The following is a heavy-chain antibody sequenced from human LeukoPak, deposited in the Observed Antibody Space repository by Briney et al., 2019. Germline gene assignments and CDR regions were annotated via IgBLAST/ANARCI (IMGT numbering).Heavy chain of an antibody. D-gene: IGHD6-19*01. V-gene: IGHV4-59*08. CDR3: AGTRYSSGWSSLDY. Sequence: SETLSLTCTVSGGSISSYYWSWIRQPPGKGLEWIGYIYYSGSTNYNPSLKSRVTISVDTSKNQFSLKLSSVTAADTAVYYCAGTRYSSGWSSLDYWGQGTLVTVSS. CDR1: GGSISSYY. J-gene: IGHJ4*02. CDR2: IYYSGST.